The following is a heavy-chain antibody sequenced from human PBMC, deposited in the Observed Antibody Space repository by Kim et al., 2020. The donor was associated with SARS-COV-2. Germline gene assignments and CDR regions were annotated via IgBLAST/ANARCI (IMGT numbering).Heavy chain of an antibody. CDR3: VKAGPEWSSPAEHFQH. CDR1: GDSISSGGYS. CDR2: IHDGGST. V-gene: IGHV4-30-2*01. Sequence: SETLSLTCAVSGDSISSGGYSWSWIRQPPGKGLEWIGYIHDGGSTYYNPSLESRVTISADRSKNQFFLKLSSVTAADTAVYYCVKAGPEWSSPAEHFQHWGQGTLVTVSS. J-gene: IGHJ1*01. D-gene: IGHD3-3*01.